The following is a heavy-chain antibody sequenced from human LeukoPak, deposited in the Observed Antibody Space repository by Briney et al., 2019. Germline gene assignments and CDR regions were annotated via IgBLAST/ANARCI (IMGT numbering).Heavy chain of an antibody. CDR3: ATGPRYCTSSTCYDKGSWFDP. J-gene: IGHJ5*02. Sequence: SETLSLTCTVSGGSITSSSYYWGWIRQPPGKGLEWLGSIYYSGSTYYNPSLKSRVTISVDTSKNQFSLILSSVTAADTALYYCATGPRYCTSSTCYDKGSWFDPWGQGTLVAVSS. CDR1: GGSITSSSYY. CDR2: IYYSGST. V-gene: IGHV4-39*01. D-gene: IGHD2-2*01.